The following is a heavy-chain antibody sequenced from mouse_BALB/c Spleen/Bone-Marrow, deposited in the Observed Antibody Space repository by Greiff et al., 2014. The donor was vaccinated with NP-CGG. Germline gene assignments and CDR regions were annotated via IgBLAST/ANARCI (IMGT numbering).Heavy chain of an antibody. Sequence: LKESGAELARPGASVKLSCKASGYNFTTHWMQWVKQRPGQGLEWIGAIYPGDGDTRYTQKFKGKATLTADKSSSTAYMQLSDLASEDSAVYYCARGDYGYHWYFDVWGAGTTVTVSS. J-gene: IGHJ1*01. CDR3: ARGDYGYHWYFDV. V-gene: IGHV1-87*01. D-gene: IGHD1-2*01. CDR1: GYNFTTHW. CDR2: IYPGDGDT.